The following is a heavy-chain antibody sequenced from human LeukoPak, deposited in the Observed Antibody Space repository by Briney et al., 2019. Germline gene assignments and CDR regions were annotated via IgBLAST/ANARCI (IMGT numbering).Heavy chain of an antibody. CDR1: GGTFSSYA. CDR2: IIPIFGTA. V-gene: IGHV1-69*05. J-gene: IGHJ6*02. Sequence: VASVKVSCKASGGTFSSYAISWVRQAPGQGLEWMGGIIPIFGTANYAQKFQGRVTMTRDTSTSTVYMELSSLRSEDTAVYYCARGAPGYGYGMDVWGQGTTVTVSS. CDR3: ARGAPGYGYGMDV. D-gene: IGHD2-15*01.